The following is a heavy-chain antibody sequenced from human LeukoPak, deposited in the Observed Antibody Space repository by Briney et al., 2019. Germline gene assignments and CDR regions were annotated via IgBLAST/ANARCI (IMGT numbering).Heavy chain of an antibody. CDR3: AKDQDDY. V-gene: IGHV3-20*04. Sequence: GGSLRLSCAAYGFTFNDGWMSWVRQAPGEGREGVAWINWNGGRTGYADSVKGRFTLCRDNAKNSLYLQMHSLRAEDTAVYYCAKDQDDYWGQGTLVTVYS. J-gene: IGHJ4*02. CDR2: INWNGGRT. CDR1: GFTFNDGW.